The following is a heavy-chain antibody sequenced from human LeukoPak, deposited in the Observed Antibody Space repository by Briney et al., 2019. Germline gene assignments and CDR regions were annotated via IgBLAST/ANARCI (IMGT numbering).Heavy chain of an antibody. CDR3: ARLSSGWYLDY. D-gene: IGHD6-19*01. CDR2: VYHSGTT. V-gene: IGHV4-39*07. J-gene: IGHJ4*02. CDR1: GGSIISSDYY. Sequence: PSETLSLTCTVSGGSIISSDYYWGWIRQPPGQALEWIGNVYHSGTTYYNPSLKSRVTISVDTAKNQFSLKLSSVTAADTAVYYCARLSSGWYLDYWGQGTLVTVSS.